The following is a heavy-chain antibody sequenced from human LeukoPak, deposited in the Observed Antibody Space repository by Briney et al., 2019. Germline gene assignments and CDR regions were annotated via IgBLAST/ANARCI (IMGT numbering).Heavy chain of an antibody. CDR1: GYTFTGYY. CDR2: INPNSGGT. J-gene: IGHJ5*02. V-gene: IGHV1-2*02. Sequence: ASVKVSCKASGYTFTGYYMHWVRQAPGQGLEWMGWINPNSGGTNYAQKFQGRVTMTRDTSISTAYMELSRLRSDDTAVYYCARDRQSELPGFDPWGQGTLVTVSS. D-gene: IGHD1-26*01. CDR3: ARDRQSELPGFDP.